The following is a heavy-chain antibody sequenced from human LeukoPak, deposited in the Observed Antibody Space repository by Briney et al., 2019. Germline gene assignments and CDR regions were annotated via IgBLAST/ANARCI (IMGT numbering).Heavy chain of an antibody. CDR2: ISSSSSYI. CDR1: GFTFSSYS. D-gene: IGHD4-23*01. CDR3: ARVAWGYYGGDYFDY. Sequence: GGSLRLSCAASGFTFSSYSMNWVRQAPGKGLEWVSSISSSSSYIYYADSVKGRFTISRDNAKNSLYLQMNSLRAEDTAVYYCARVAWGYYGGDYFDYWGQRTLVTVSS. V-gene: IGHV3-21*01. J-gene: IGHJ4*02.